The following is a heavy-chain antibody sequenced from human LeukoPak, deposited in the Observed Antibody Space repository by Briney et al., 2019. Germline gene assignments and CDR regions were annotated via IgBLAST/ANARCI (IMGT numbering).Heavy chain of an antibody. CDR2: IKSKTDGGTT. CDR1: GFTFSNAW. J-gene: IGHJ3*02. V-gene: IGHV3-15*01. Sequence: GGSLRLSCAASGFTFSNAWMSWVRQAPGKGLKWVGRIKSKTDGGTTDYAAPVKGRFTISRDDSKNTLYLQMDSLKTEDTAVYYCTTSYHGYSSGWYRIRDAFDIWGQGTMVTVSS. D-gene: IGHD6-19*01. CDR3: TTSYHGYSSGWYRIRDAFDI.